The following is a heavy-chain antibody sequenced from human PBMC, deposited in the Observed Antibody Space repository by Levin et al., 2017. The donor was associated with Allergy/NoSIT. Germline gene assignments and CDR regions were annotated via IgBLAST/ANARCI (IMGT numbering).Heavy chain of an antibody. CDR1: GGSISSGGYY. CDR2: IYYSGST. J-gene: IGHJ3*02. D-gene: IGHD3-16*01. Sequence: PSETLSLTCTVSGGSISSGGYYWSWIRQHPGKGLEWIGYIYYSGSTYYNPSLKSRVTISVDTSKNQFSLKLSSVTAPDTAVYYCARDHEGRGDAFDIWGQGTMVTVSS. CDR3: ARDHEGRGDAFDI. V-gene: IGHV4-31*03.